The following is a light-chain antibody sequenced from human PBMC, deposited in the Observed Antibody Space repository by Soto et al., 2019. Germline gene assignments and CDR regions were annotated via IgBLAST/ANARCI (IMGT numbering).Light chain of an antibody. CDR1: SSDVGGYNY. J-gene: IGLJ1*01. Sequence: QSALTQPRSVSGSPGQSVTISCSGSSSDVGGYNYVSWYQQQPGKAPKLLIYDVTIRTSGVSDRFSGSKSGNTASLTISDLQAEDDGDYYCCSYAGTYTFFVFGTGTKVTV. V-gene: IGLV2-11*01. CDR2: DVT. CDR3: CSYAGTYTFFV.